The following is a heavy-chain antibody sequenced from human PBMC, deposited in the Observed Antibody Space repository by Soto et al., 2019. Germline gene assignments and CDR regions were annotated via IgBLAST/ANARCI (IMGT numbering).Heavy chain of an antibody. Sequence: GGSLRLSCAASGFSFIDFAMSWVRQAPGKGLEWVSAISGSGHNTYYTESLKGRFTISRDNSKNTLYLQMNSLRAEDTAVYYCAKDEGYYYDSSGYLFDYWGQGTLVTVSS. CDR1: GFSFIDFA. J-gene: IGHJ4*02. CDR3: AKDEGYYYDSSGYLFDY. V-gene: IGHV3-23*01. D-gene: IGHD3-22*01. CDR2: ISGSGHNT.